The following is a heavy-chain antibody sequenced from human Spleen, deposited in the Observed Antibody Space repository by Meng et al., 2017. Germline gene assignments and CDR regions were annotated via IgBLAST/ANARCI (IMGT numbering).Heavy chain of an antibody. CDR1: GFTFSSYG. V-gene: IGHV3-30*18. CDR3: AKGPHGGITVSDY. Sequence: QVQLVESGGGVVQPGRSLRLSCADSGFTFSSYGMHWVRQAPGKGLEWVAAISYEGSYTYYADSVKGRFTISRDNPKNTLYLQMNSLRAEDTAVYYCAKGPHGGITVSDYWGQGTLVTVSS. J-gene: IGHJ4*02. D-gene: IGHD6-19*01. CDR2: ISYEGSYT.